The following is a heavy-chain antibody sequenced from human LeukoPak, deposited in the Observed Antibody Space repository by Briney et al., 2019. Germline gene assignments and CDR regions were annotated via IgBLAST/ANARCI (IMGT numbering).Heavy chain of an antibody. CDR3: ARDRPDRGYSYGRDFDY. D-gene: IGHD5-18*01. CDR1: GXTFSNYA. Sequence: GGSLRLSWSASGXTFSNYAMYWVRQAPGKGLEWVAVISYRGNNAYYADSVKGRFTVSRDNAKNSLYLQMNSLRAEDTAVYYCARDRPDRGYSYGRDFDYWGQGTLVTVSS. CDR2: ISYRGNNA. J-gene: IGHJ4*02. V-gene: IGHV3-30-3*01.